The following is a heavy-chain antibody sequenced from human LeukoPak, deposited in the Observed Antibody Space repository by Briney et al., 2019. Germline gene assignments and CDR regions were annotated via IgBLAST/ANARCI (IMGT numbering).Heavy chain of an antibody. D-gene: IGHD3-10*01. CDR2: ISAYTGDT. CDR3: ARMNDGIRGPTDL. V-gene: IGHV1-18*01. J-gene: IGHJ5*02. CDR1: GYTFSTFG. Sequence: ASVKVSCKASGYTFSTFGITWVRQAPGQGLEYMGWISAYTGDTNSAQEFQGRVTMTTDTSMSTAYMHLRSLRSGDTAIYYCARMNDGIRGPTDLWGQGTLVTVSS.